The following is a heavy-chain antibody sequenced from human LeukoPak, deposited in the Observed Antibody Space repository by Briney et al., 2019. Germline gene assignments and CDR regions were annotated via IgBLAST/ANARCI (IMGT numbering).Heavy chain of an antibody. J-gene: IGHJ5*02. D-gene: IGHD6-13*01. Sequence: RGESLKISCKGSGYSFTSYWIGWVRQLPGKGLEWMGIIYPGDSDTRYSPSFQGQVTISADKSISTAYLQWSSLKASDTAMYYCARRPTAAAGRRDWFDPWAREPWSPSPQ. CDR3: ARRPTAAAGRRDWFDP. V-gene: IGHV5-51*01. CDR1: GYSFTSYW. CDR2: IYPGDSDT.